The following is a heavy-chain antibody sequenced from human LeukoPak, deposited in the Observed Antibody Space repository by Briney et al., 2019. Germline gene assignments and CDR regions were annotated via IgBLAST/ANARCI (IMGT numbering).Heavy chain of an antibody. J-gene: IGHJ5*02. CDR3: ARDLSLVSSVFDP. V-gene: IGHV1-18*01. CDR1: GGTFSSYA. Sequence: ASVKVSCKASGGTFSSYAISWVRQAPGQGLEWMGWISAYNGNTNYAQKLQGRVTMTTDTSTSTAYMELRSLRSGDTAVYYCARDLSLVSSVFDPWGQGTLVTVSS. CDR2: ISAYNGNT. D-gene: IGHD3-16*02.